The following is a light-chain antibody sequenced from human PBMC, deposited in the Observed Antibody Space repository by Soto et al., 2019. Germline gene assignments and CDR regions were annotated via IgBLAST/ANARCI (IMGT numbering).Light chain of an antibody. CDR3: QQFNSYPLT. J-gene: IGKJ4*01. CDR1: QGISSA. V-gene: IGKV1-13*02. Sequence: AVPLTQSPSSLSASVGDRVTITCRASQGISSALAWYQQKPGKAPNLLIYDASSLESGVPSRFSGSGSGTDFTLTISSLQPEDLAIYYCQQFNSYPLTFGGGTKVEIK. CDR2: DAS.